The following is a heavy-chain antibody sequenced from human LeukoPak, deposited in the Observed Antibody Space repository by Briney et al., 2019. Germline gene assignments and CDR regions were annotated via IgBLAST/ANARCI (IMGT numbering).Heavy chain of an antibody. Sequence: PGGSLRLSCAASGLTFSSHWMHWVRQAPGKGLVWVSRITNDGSSTTYADSVKGRFTISRDNSKNTLYLQMNSLRAEDTAVYYCARDCHGDYVLSLSFDYWGQGTLVTVSS. J-gene: IGHJ4*02. V-gene: IGHV3-74*01. CDR1: GLTFSSHW. CDR3: ARDCHGDYVLSLSFDY. D-gene: IGHD4-17*01. CDR2: ITNDGSST.